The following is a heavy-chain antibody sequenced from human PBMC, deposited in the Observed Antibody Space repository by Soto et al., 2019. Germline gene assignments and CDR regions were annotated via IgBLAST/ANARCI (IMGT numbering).Heavy chain of an antibody. D-gene: IGHD3-10*01. CDR3: AKDRPNYFGSGGGYYKAGGDY. J-gene: IGHJ4*02. V-gene: IGHV3-23*01. CDR2: ITGNGGTT. Sequence: EVQLLASGGGLGQPGGSLTLSCAASGLTFNVYAMSWVRQAPGRGLEWVSSITGNGGTTYYADSVKGRFTISRDNSKNTRYLQINSLRVEDTAENYCAKDRPNYFGSGGGYYKAGGDYWGQGTLVTVSS. CDR1: GLTFNVYA.